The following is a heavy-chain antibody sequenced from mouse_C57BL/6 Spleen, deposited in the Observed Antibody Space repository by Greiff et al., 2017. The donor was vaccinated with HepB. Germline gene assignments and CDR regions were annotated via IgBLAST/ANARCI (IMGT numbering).Heavy chain of an antibody. J-gene: IGHJ3*01. Sequence: EVKLVESGGGLVKPGGSLKLSCAASGFTFSSYAMSWVRQTPEKRLEWVATISDGGSYTYYPDNVKGRFTISRDNAKNNLYLQMSHLKSEDTAMYYCAREGGGTKFAYWGQGTLVTVSA. V-gene: IGHV5-4*01. CDR3: AREGGGTKFAY. D-gene: IGHD4-1*01. CDR2: ISDGGSYT. CDR1: GFTFSSYA.